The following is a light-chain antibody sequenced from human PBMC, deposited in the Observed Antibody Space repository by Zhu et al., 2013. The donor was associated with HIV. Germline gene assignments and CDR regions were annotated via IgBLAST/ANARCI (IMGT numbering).Light chain of an antibody. CDR3: QKYDDGPT. J-gene: IGKJ1*01. V-gene: IGKV4-1*01. Sequence: DIVMTQSPDSLAVSLGERATINCKSSQSVLFNSNNKNYLTWYQQKPGQPPKLLISWASIRESGVPDRFSGSGSGTDFTLTISSLQPEDVATYYCQKYDDGPTFGQGTKVEI. CDR1: QSVLFNSNNKNY. CDR2: WAS.